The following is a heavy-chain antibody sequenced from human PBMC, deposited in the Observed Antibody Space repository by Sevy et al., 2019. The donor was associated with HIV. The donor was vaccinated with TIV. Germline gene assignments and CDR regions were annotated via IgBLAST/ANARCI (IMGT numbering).Heavy chain of an antibody. CDR3: AKGVRLGGPIYYGMDV. J-gene: IGHJ6*02. V-gene: IGHV3-23*01. CDR2: IGHNGDNT. D-gene: IGHD3-16*01. Sequence: GSLRLSCVASGFTFSNYAMSLGRQTPGKGLELVSGIGHNGDNTHHAGSVKGRFSISRDNSKNTLDLQMNSLRAEDTAVYYCAKGVRLGGPIYYGMDVWGQGTTVTVSS. CDR1: GFTFSNYA.